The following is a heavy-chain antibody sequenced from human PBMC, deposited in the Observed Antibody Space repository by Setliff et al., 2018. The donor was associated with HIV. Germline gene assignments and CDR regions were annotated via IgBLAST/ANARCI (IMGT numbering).Heavy chain of an antibody. V-gene: IGHV4-61*09. CDR2: IYTNGRT. Sequence: TSETLSLTCTVSGDSISRDFYYWNWIRQPAGKGLEWIGHIYTNGRTHYNPSLKSRVTISMDTSKNQFSLKLSSVTAADTAVYYCARNDALDIWGQGTLVTVSS. J-gene: IGHJ3*02. CDR1: GDSISRDFYY. CDR3: ARNDALDI.